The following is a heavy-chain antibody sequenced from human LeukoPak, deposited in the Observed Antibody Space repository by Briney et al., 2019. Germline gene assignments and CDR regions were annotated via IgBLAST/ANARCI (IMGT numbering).Heavy chain of an antibody. CDR3: ARSDPKLLWFGELPHWFDP. V-gene: IGHV5-51*01. J-gene: IGHJ5*02. CDR2: IYPGDSDT. D-gene: IGHD3-10*01. Sequence: GESLKISRKGSGYSFTSYWIGWVRQMPGKGLEWMGIIYPGDSDTRYSPSFQGQVTISADKSISTAYLQWSSLKASDTAMYYCARSDPKLLWFGELPHWFDPWGQGTLVTVSS. CDR1: GYSFTSYW.